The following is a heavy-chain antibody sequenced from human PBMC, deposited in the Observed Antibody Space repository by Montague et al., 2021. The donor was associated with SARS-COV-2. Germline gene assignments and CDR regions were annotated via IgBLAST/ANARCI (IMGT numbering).Heavy chain of an antibody. Sequence: SETLSLTCTVSGFSISSGDYWCWIRPPPGKGLGWIGSIYHSGTTYYHPPLQSRPTMSIDTSTNQFSLRLTSATAADTAVFFCVREKAGGLRNVFDIWGQGTTVTVSS. J-gene: IGHJ3*02. CDR3: VREKAGGLRNVFDI. CDR1: GFSISSGDY. CDR2: IYHSGTT. V-gene: IGHV4-38-2*02.